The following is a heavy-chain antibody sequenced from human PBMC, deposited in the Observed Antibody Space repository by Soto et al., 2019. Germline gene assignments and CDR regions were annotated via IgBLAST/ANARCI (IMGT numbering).Heavy chain of an antibody. D-gene: IGHD3-22*01. J-gene: IGHJ6*02. V-gene: IGHV5-10-1*01. CDR3: ARHSYDSSGYVYSYYYYGMDV. Sequence: GEPLKISCKDSGSTLTSYRTTWVRQIHGKGPERIGAIDPSASYTNYSPSFQGHVTISADKSISTAYLQWSSRKASDTALYYCARHSYDSSGYVYSYYYYGMDVWGQGTRVTVSS. CDR2: IDPSASYT. CDR1: GSTLTSYR.